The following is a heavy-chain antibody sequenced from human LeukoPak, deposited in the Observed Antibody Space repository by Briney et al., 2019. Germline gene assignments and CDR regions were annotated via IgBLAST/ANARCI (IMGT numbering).Heavy chain of an antibody. CDR2: ITRGDDRT. Sequence: GGSLRLSCEASGFDFRNFDMSWVRQAPGKGLEWVSVITRGDDRTHYADSVKGRFIVSRDKSTNTLYLQMNRLRADDSAVYYCAKGRARLGALPYYYYYGMDVWGQGTTVTVSS. V-gene: IGHV3-23*01. CDR1: GFDFRNFD. D-gene: IGHD3-16*01. J-gene: IGHJ6*02. CDR3: AKGRARLGALPYYYYYGMDV.